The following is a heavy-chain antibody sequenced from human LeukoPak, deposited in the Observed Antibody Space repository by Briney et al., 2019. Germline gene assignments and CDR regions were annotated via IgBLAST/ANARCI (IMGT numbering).Heavy chain of an antibody. Sequence: GGSLRLSCAASGFTFSDYYMSWIRQAPGKGLEWLSYIGSSGYTIYYADSVKGRFTISRDNAKNSLYLQMNSLRAEDAAVYYCARKEYSSSWYAIDYWGQGTLVTVSS. V-gene: IGHV3-11*01. CDR2: IGSSGYTI. D-gene: IGHD6-13*01. CDR1: GFTFSDYY. CDR3: ARKEYSSSWYAIDY. J-gene: IGHJ4*02.